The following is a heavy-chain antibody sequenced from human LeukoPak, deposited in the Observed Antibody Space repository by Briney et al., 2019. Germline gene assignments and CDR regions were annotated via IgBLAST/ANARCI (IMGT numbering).Heavy chain of an antibody. CDR2: VYPAESDT. CDR1: GYSFSSYW. J-gene: IGHJ3*02. D-gene: IGHD3-10*01. V-gene: IGHV5-51*01. CDR3: ATPLQFSGSGDAFDI. Sequence: GESLKISCQGSGYSFSSYWIGWVRQMPGKGLEWMGIVYPAESDTRYSPSFQGHVTISADKSISTAYLQWNSLKASDTAMYYCATPLQFSGSGDAFDIWGQETMVTVSS.